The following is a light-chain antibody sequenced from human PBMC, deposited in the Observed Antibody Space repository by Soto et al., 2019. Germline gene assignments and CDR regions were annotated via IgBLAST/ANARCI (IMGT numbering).Light chain of an antibody. Sequence: QSALTQPASVSGSPGQSITISCTGTNSDVGSHNFVSWYQQYPGKAPKLLIYEASKRPSGLSNRFSGSKSGNTASLTISGLQAEDEADYYCCSLTNGATWVFGVGTKLTAL. V-gene: IGLV2-23*01. CDR2: EAS. CDR3: CSLTNGATWV. J-gene: IGLJ3*02. CDR1: NSDVGSHNF.